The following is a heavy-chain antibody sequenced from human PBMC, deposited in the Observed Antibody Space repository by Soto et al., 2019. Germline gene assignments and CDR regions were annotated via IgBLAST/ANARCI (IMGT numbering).Heavy chain of an antibody. CDR1: GGTFSSYA. V-gene: IGHV1-69*01. CDR2: IIPIFGTA. J-gene: IGHJ4*02. Sequence: QVQLVQSGAEVKKPGSSVKVSCKASGGTFSSYAISWVRQAPGQGLEWMGGIIPIFGTANYAQKFQGRVTISADESTSTAYMEMSSLRAEDTTVYYCARGRDTAMVMDYWGQVTLVTVSS. D-gene: IGHD5-18*01. CDR3: ARGRDTAMVMDY.